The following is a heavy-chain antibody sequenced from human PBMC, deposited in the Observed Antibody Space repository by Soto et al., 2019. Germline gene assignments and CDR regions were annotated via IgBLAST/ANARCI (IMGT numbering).Heavy chain of an antibody. CDR2: INHSGST. D-gene: IGHD6-6*01. CDR1: GGSFSGYY. Sequence: QVQLQQWGAGLLKPSETLSLTCAVYGGSFSGYYWSWIRQPPGKGLEWIGEINHSGSTHYNPSLKSRVTISVDTSKNQFSLKLSSVTAADTAVYYCARYSRVGRGAARSYYYYGMDVWGQGTTVTVSS. V-gene: IGHV4-34*01. J-gene: IGHJ6*02. CDR3: ARYSRVGRGAARSYYYYGMDV.